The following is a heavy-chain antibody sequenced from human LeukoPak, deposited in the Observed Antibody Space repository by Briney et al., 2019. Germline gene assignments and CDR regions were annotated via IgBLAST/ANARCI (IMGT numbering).Heavy chain of an antibody. J-gene: IGHJ4*02. Sequence: GGSLRLSCAASGFTFDDYAMHWVRQAPGKGLEWVSGISWNSGSIGYADSVKGRFTISRDNAKNSLYLQMNSLRAEDTALYYCAKDMDITMITGIDYWGQGTLVTVSS. D-gene: IGHD3-22*01. CDR2: ISWNSGSI. V-gene: IGHV3-9*01. CDR1: GFTFDDYA. CDR3: AKDMDITMITGIDY.